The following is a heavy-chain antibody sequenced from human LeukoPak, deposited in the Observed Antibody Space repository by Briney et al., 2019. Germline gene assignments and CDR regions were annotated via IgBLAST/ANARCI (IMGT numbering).Heavy chain of an antibody. V-gene: IGHV1-18*01. CDR1: GYSFTSYG. D-gene: IGHD1-14*01. Sequence: ASVKVSCKASGYSFTSYGISWVRQAPGQGLEWMGWISAYNGNTNYAQKLQGRVTMTTDTSTSTAYMELRSLRSDDTAVYYCARLVPTGSFYYYYYMDVWGRGTTVTVSS. J-gene: IGHJ6*03. CDR3: ARLVPTGSFYYYYYMDV. CDR2: ISAYNGNT.